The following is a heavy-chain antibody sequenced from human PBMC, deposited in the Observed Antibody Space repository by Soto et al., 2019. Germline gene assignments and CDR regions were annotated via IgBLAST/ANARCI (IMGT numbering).Heavy chain of an antibody. CDR3: ARELRVRGVINWFDP. V-gene: IGHV4-34*01. D-gene: IGHD3-10*01. CDR1: GGSFSGYD. CDR2: INHSGST. Sequence: SETLSLTCAVYGGSFSGYDGSWIRQPPGKGLEWIGEINHSGSTNYNPSLKSRVTISVDTSKNQFSLKLSSVTAADTAVYYCARELRVRGVINWFDPWGQGTLVTVSS. J-gene: IGHJ5*02.